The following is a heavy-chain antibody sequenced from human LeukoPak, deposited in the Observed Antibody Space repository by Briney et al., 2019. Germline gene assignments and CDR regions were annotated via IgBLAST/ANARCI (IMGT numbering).Heavy chain of an antibody. J-gene: IGHJ4*02. Sequence: KPSETLSLTRAVYGGSFSGYYWSWIRQPPGKGLEWIGEINHSGSTNYNPSLKSRVTISVDTSKNQFSLKLSSVTAADTAVYYCARAVLPTVVFDYWGQGTLVTVSS. CDR1: GGSFSGYY. D-gene: IGHD4-11*01. V-gene: IGHV4-34*01. CDR2: INHSGST. CDR3: ARAVLPTVVFDY.